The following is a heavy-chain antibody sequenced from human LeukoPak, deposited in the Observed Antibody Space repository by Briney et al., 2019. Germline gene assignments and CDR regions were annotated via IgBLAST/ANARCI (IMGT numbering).Heavy chain of an antibody. V-gene: IGHV1-69*13. CDR3: ARTGLVGSGWYLDY. Sequence: GASVKVSCKASGGTLSSYAISWVRQAPGQGLEWVGGIFPIFGTRNYAQKFQGRVTIIADESTSTAYMELSSLRSEDTAIYYCARTGLVGSGWYLDYWGQGTLVTVSS. CDR2: IFPIFGTR. J-gene: IGHJ4*02. D-gene: IGHD6-19*01. CDR1: GGTLSSYA.